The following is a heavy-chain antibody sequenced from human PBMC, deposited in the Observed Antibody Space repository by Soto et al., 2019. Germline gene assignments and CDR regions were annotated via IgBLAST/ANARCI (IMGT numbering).Heavy chain of an antibody. J-gene: IGHJ5*02. CDR2: IWYDGSNK. CDR3: ARDYCSSTSCPTRWFDP. Sequence: GGSLRLSCAASGFTFSSYGMHWVRQAPGKGLEWVAVIWYDGSNKYYADSVKGRFTISRDNSKNTLYLQMNSLRAEDTAVYYCARDYCSSTSCPTRWFDPWGQGTLVTVSS. V-gene: IGHV3-33*01. CDR1: GFTFSSYG. D-gene: IGHD2-2*01.